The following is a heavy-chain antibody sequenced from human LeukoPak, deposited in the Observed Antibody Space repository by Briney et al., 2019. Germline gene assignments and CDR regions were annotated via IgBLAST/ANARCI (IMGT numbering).Heavy chain of an antibody. J-gene: IGHJ4*02. D-gene: IGHD3-22*01. Sequence: ASVKVSCKASGYTFTGYYMHWVRQAPRQGLEWMGWINPNSGGTNYAQKFQGRVTMTRDTSISTAYMELSRLRSDDTAVYYCARFDSSGYLGIDYWGQGTLVTVSS. V-gene: IGHV1-2*02. CDR3: ARFDSSGYLGIDY. CDR2: INPNSGGT. CDR1: GYTFTGYY.